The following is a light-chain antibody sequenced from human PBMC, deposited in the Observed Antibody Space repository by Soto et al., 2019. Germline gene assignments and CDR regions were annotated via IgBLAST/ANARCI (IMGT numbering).Light chain of an antibody. Sequence: DIVMTKSPDSLAVSLGERATINCRSSQSVLYSSNNKNSLDWYQQKPGQPPKLLIYWASTREAGVPDRFSGSGSGTDFTLTISGLQAEDVAVYYCQQYFVTPLTFGGGTKVEIK. J-gene: IGKJ4*01. CDR3: QQYFVTPLT. V-gene: IGKV4-1*01. CDR1: QSVLYSSNNKNS. CDR2: WAS.